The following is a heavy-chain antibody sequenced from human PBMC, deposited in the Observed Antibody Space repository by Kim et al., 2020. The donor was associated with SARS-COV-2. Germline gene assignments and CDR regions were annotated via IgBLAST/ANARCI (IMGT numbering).Heavy chain of an antibody. CDR1: GGSISSYY. CDR2: IYYSGST. J-gene: IGHJ6*01. CDR3: ARDPGGYSSSSDYYGMDV. V-gene: IGHV4-59*01. D-gene: IGHD6-13*01. Sequence: ETLSLTCTVSGGSISSYYWSWIRQPPGKGLEWIGYIYYSGSTNYNPSLKSRVTISVDTSKNQFSLKLSSVTAADTAVYYCARDPGGYSSSSDYYGMDV.